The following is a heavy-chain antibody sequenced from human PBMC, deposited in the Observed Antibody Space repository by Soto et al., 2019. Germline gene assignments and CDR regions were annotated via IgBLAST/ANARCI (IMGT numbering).Heavy chain of an antibody. J-gene: IGHJ3*02. CDR3: ARVERGTVTTDVAAFDI. Sequence: SERLSVTDSISGGFVSNGSYYWSWIRQPPGKGLEWIGEMSHSGGTHFNPSLKSRVTISVDTSKNQFSLNIYSVTAADTALYYCARVERGTVTTDVAAFDIWGPGTMVTVSS. D-gene: IGHD1-1*01. CDR2: MSHSGGT. CDR1: GGFVSNGSYY. V-gene: IGHV4-61*01.